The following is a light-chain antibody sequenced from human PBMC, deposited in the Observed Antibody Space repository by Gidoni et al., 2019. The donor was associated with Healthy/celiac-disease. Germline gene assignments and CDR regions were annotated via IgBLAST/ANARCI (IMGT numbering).Light chain of an antibody. Sequence: EIVLTQSPATLSLSPGESATLSCRASHSVSSYLSWYQQKPGQAPRLLIYDASNRATGIPARFSGSGSGTDSNLTISSLEAEDVAVDDCQQRSNWPPRYTFGQGTKLEIK. V-gene: IGKV3-11*01. CDR3: QQRSNWPPRYT. CDR1: HSVSSY. J-gene: IGKJ2*01. CDR2: DAS.